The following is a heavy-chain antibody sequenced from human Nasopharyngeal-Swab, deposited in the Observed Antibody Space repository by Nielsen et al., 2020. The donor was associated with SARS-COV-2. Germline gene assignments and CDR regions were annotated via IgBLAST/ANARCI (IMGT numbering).Heavy chain of an antibody. D-gene: IGHD6-19*01. CDR2: IKQDGSEK. J-gene: IGHJ4*02. V-gene: IGHV3-7*01. Sequence: GESLKISCAASGFTFNSYYMSWLRQAPGKGLEWVGNIKQDGSEKYYVDSVKGRFTISRDSAKNSLFLQMNSLRAEDTAVYYCARDSSGWYPDLDYWGQGTLVTVSS. CDR3: ARDSSGWYPDLDY. CDR1: GFTFNSYY.